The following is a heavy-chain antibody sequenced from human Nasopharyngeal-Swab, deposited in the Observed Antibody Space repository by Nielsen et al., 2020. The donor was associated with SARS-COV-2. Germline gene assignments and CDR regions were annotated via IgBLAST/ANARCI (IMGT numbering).Heavy chain of an antibody. V-gene: IGHV3-74*01. D-gene: IGHD3-10*01. Sequence: GESLKISCAVSGFTFTNYWMHWVRRTPGKGLVWVSRINIDGSRTGYADSVKGRFTISRDNAKNTLFLQMNSLRAEDTAVYYCAKHREVRGHYYYYYGMDVWGQGTTVTVSS. J-gene: IGHJ6*02. CDR2: INIDGSRT. CDR3: AKHREVRGHYYYYYGMDV. CDR1: GFTFTNYW.